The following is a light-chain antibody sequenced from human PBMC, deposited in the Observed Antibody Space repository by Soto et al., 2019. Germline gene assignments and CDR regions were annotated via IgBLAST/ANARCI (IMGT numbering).Light chain of an antibody. CDR3: QPYNRYSPYS. Sequence: DLQMTQSPSTMSASVGDRVTITCRASQSISSWLAWYQQKPGKATKLLIYDASSLESGVPSRFRGSGSGTEFTPASSLLQTDAFATYYCQPYNRYSPYSFGKGNKLEIK. CDR1: QSISSW. J-gene: IGKJ2*01. CDR2: DAS. V-gene: IGKV1-5*01.